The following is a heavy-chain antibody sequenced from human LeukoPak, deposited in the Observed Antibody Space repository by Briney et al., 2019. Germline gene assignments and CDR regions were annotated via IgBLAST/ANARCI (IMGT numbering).Heavy chain of an antibody. Sequence: ASVKVSCKASGYSFSSYGLSWVRQAPGQGLEWMGWISANNFNTNYAERLQGRVTKTIDTSTRTAYMELRSLTSDDTAVYYCARGQYYFDSWGQGTLVSVSS. J-gene: IGHJ4*02. CDR3: ARGQYYFDS. CDR2: ISANNFNT. D-gene: IGHD4-11*01. CDR1: GYSFSSYG. V-gene: IGHV1-18*01.